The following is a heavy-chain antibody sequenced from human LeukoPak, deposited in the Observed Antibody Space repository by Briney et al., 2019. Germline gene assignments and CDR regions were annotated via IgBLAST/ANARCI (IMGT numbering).Heavy chain of an antibody. CDR1: GYTFTSYY. V-gene: IGHV1-46*01. CDR3: ARVAAAGFAYDKFDP. J-gene: IGHJ5*02. D-gene: IGHD6-13*01. Sequence: ASVKVSCKASGYTFTSYYMHWVRQAPGQGLEWMGIINPSGASTNYAQKFQGRVNMTRDTSTNTVYMELGSLRSEDTAVYYSARVAAAGFAYDKFDPWGQGTLVTVSS. CDR2: INPSGAST.